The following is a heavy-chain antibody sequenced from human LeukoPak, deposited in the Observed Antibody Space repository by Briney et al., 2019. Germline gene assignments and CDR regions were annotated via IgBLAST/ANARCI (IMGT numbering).Heavy chain of an antibody. D-gene: IGHD1-26*01. CDR3: ATVSRKWELHSYYYGMDV. V-gene: IGHV1-24*01. Sequence: ASVKVSCKVSGYTLTELSMHWVRQAPGKGLEWMGGFDPEDGETIYAQKFQGRVTMTEDTSTDTAYMELSSLRSGDTAVYYCATVSRKWELHSYYYGMDVWGQGTTVTVSS. CDR1: GYTLTELS. J-gene: IGHJ6*02. CDR2: FDPEDGET.